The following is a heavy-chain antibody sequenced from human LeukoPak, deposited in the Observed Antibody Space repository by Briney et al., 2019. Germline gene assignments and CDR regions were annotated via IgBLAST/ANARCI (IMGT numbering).Heavy chain of an antibody. Sequence: PGGSLRLSCAAPGITLSNYSMKWVRQAPGKGPEWVSYITSSSSYIYYADSVKGRFTISRDNAKNSLYLQMNSLRAEDTAVYYCARDDNSGHVSLWGQGTLVIVSS. V-gene: IGHV3-21*01. J-gene: IGHJ4*02. CDR2: ITSSSSYI. D-gene: IGHD3-22*01. CDR3: ARDDNSGHVSL. CDR1: GITLSNYS.